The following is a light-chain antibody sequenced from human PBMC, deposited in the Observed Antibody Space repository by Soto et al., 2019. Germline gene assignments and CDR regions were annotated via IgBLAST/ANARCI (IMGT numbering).Light chain of an antibody. V-gene: IGKV3-11*01. CDR1: QSVTSY. J-gene: IGKJ4*01. CDR2: DAS. CDR3: QQRSNWPLT. Sequence: EIVLTQSPATLSLSPGERATLSCRASQSVTSYLAWYQQKPGQAPRLLIYDASNRATGIPARFSGSGSGTDFPLTISSLEPGDFALYYCQQRSNWPLTFGGGTKVEIK.